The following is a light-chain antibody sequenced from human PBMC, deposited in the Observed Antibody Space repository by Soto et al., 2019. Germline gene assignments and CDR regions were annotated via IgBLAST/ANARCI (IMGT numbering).Light chain of an antibody. CDR2: EVT. V-gene: IGLV2-8*01. J-gene: IGLJ1*01. CDR1: SSDVGGYNF. Sequence: QSALTQPPSASGSLGQSVTISCTGTSSDVGGYNFVSWYQQHPGKAPKLIIYEVTKRPSGVPDRFSGSKSGNTASLTVSGLQAEDEADYYCSSYSGTNNYVFGTGTKFTVL. CDR3: SSYSGTNNYV.